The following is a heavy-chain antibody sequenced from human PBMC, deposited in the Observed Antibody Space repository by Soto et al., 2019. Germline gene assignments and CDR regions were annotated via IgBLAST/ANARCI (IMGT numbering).Heavy chain of an antibody. CDR2: ILYDGRNK. CDR1: GFTFSRYV. CDR3: ASESSITSSVFFDY. V-gene: IGHV3-30*04. Sequence: QVQLVESGGGVVQPGRSLRLSCAASGFTFSRYVMHWVRQAPGKGLEWVAVILYDGRNKYYADSVKCRFTISRDNANNTLYLQMNSLTGEYTAVYYCASESSITSSVFFDYWGQGTLVTVSS. D-gene: IGHD3-10*01. J-gene: IGHJ4*02.